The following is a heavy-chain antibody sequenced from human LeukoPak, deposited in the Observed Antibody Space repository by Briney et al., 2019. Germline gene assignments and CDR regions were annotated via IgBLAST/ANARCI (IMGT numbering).Heavy chain of an antibody. J-gene: IGHJ4*02. CDR2: IHRAGRT. CDR1: GVSISSSEW. CDR3: GKTDIYFNPIDY. V-gene: IGHV4-4*02. D-gene: IGHD3-9*01. Sequence: PSETLSLTCAVSGVSISSSEWWIWVRQPPGQGLEWIGEIHRAGRTRYNPTLKSRVTISMDYYKNQFSLTLTSVTAADTAIYYCGKTDIYFNPIDYWGPGTLVTVSS.